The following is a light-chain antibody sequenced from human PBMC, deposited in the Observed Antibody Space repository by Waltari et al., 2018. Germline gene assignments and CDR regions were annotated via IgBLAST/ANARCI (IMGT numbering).Light chain of an antibody. CDR1: QSVSSN. V-gene: IGKV3-15*01. CDR2: GAS. J-gene: IGKJ2*01. CDR3: QQYNNWPRGT. Sequence: EILMPQSPATLSVSPGERAPFPCRASQSVSSNLPWYQQKPGQAPRLLIYGASTRATGIPARFSGSGSGTEFTLTISSLQSEDFAVYYCQQYNNWPRGTFGQGTKLEIK.